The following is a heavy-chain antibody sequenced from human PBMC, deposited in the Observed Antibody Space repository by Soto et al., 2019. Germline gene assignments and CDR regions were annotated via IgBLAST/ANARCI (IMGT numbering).Heavy chain of an antibody. CDR1: GFTFSSYE. Sequence: PGGSLRLSCAASGFTFSSYEMNWVRQAPGKGLEWVSYISSSGSTIYYADSVKGRFTISRDNAKNSLYLQMNSLRAEDTAVYYCARGGICGFGSSGWYGGVSTGMDVWGQGTTVTVSS. CDR3: ARGGICGFGSSGWYGGVSTGMDV. CDR2: ISSSGSTI. V-gene: IGHV3-48*03. D-gene: IGHD6-19*01. J-gene: IGHJ6*02.